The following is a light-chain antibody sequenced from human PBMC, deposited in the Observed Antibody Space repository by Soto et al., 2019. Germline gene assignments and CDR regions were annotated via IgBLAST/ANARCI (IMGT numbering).Light chain of an antibody. J-gene: IGKJ5*01. Sequence: DIQMTQSPSSLSASVGDRVTITCRASRYIRSDLSWYQQKLGKAPKLLIYDASNLETGVPSRFSGSGSGTYFSFTISSLQPEDFATYYCQQYSNLITFGQGTRLEIK. CDR3: QQYSNLIT. CDR2: DAS. CDR1: RYIRSD. V-gene: IGKV1-33*01.